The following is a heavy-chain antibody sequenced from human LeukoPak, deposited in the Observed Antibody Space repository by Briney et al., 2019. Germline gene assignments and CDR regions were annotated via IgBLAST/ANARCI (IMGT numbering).Heavy chain of an antibody. D-gene: IGHD2-2*01. J-gene: IGHJ3*02. V-gene: IGHV4-59*01. CDR1: GGSISSYY. CDR3: ARESREKDAFDI. Sequence: SETLSLTCTVSGGSISSYYWSWIRQPPGKGLEWIGYIYYSGSTNYNPSLKSRVTISVDTSKNQFSLKLSSVTAADTAVYYCARESREKDAFDIRGQGTMVTVSS. CDR2: IYYSGST.